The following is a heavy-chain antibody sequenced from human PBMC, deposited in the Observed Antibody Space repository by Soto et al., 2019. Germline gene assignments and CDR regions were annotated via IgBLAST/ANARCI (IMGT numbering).Heavy chain of an antibody. CDR3: ARGDYCSSTSCYTSYYYGMDV. Sequence: PGGSLRLSCAASGFTFSDYYMSWIRQAPGKGLEWVSYISSSSSYTNYADSVKGRFTISRDNAKNSLYLQMNSLRAEDTAVYYCARGDYCSSTSCYTSYYYGMDVWGQGTTVTVS. CDR2: ISSSSSYT. V-gene: IGHV3-11*06. CDR1: GFTFSDYY. D-gene: IGHD2-2*02. J-gene: IGHJ6*02.